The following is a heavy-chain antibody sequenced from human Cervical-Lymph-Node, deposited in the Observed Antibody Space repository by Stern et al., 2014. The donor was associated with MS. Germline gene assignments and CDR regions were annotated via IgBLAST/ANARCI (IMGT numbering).Heavy chain of an antibody. CDR3: ARGLLGSENAFDI. V-gene: IGHV1-18*01. CDR2: ISAYNVNT. Sequence: QVQLEQSGAEVKKPGASVKVSCKASGYTFTSHAISLARQAPRQGLELKGWISAYNVNTNYAHKLQGRVTMTTDTSTSTAYMELRSLRSDDTAVYYCARGLLGSENAFDIWGQGTMVTVSS. CDR1: GYTFTSHA. J-gene: IGHJ3*02. D-gene: IGHD2-15*01.